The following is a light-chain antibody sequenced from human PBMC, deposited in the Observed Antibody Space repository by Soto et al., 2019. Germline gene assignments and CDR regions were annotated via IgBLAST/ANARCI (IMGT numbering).Light chain of an antibody. CDR1: SGDIGSYNR. CDR2: EVT. CDR3: SSYTNTNTRACV. V-gene: IGLV2-14*01. J-gene: IGLJ1*01. Sequence: QSALTQPASVSGSPGQSITISCTGTSGDIGSYNRVSWYQQHPGKAPKLIIYEVTDRPSGVSNRFSGSKSGNTASLTISGLQAEDEAEYYCSSYTNTNTRACVFGTGTKFTVL.